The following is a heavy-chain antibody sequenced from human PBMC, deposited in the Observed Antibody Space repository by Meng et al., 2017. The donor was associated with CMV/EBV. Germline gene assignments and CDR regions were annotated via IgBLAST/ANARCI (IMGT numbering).Heavy chain of an antibody. CDR1: GYTFTSYY. CDR3: ARGNGDYLFGWFDP. D-gene: IGHD4-17*01. CDR2: MNPNSGNT. Sequence: ASVKVSCKASGYTFTSYYMHWVRQATGQGLEWMGWMNPNSGNTGYAQKFQGRVTMTRNTSISTAYMELSSLRSEDTAVYYCARGNGDYLFGWFDPWGQGTLVTVSS. J-gene: IGHJ5*02. V-gene: IGHV1-8*02.